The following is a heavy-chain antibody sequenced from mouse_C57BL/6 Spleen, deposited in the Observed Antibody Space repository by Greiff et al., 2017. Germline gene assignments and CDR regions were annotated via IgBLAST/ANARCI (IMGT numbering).Heavy chain of an antibody. V-gene: IGHV1-50*01. CDR1: GYTFTSYW. D-gene: IGHD1-1*01. J-gene: IGHJ3*01. Sequence: QVQLQQPGAELVKPGASVKLSCKASGYTFTSYWMQWVKQRPGQGLEWIGEIDPSDSYTNYNQKFKGKATLTVDTSSSTAYMQLSSLTSEDSAVYYCARGGYGSSFYWGQGTLVTVSA. CDR2: IDPSDSYT. CDR3: ARGGYGSSFY.